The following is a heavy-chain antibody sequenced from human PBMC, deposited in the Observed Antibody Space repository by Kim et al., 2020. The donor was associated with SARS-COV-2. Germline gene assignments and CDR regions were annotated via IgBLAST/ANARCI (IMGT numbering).Heavy chain of an antibody. V-gene: IGHV3-13*01. D-gene: IGHD3-16*02. J-gene: IGHJ6*01. CDR3: ARDGGRLYDYVWGSYRHYGMDV. CDR1: GFTFSSYD. CDR2: IGTAGDT. Sequence: GGSLRLSCAASGFTFSSYDMHWVRQATGKGLEWVSAIGTAGDTYYPGSVKGRFTISRENAKNSLYLQMNSLRAGDTAVYYCARDGGRLYDYVWGSYRHYGMDVWGQGTTVTVSS.